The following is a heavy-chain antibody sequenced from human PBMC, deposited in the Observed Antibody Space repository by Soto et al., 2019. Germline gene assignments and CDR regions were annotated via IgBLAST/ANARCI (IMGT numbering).Heavy chain of an antibody. CDR1: DGSISRYY. Sequence: SEPLSVTCSVADGSISRYYWSWIRQPPGKGLEWIGYIYYSGSTNYNPSLKSRVTISVDTSKNQFSLKLNSMTAADTAVYYCARHNYGSGSTFFDYWGQGTLVTVSS. CDR2: IYYSGST. J-gene: IGHJ4*02. V-gene: IGHV4-59*08. CDR3: ARHNYGSGSTFFDY. D-gene: IGHD3-10*01.